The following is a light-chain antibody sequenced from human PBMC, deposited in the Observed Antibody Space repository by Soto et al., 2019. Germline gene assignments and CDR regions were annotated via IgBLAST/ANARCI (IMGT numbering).Light chain of an antibody. J-gene: IGLJ2*01. V-gene: IGLV2-14*01. CDR1: SSDVGGYNY. Sequence: QSALTQPASVSGSPGQSITISCTGTSSDVGGYNYVSWYQHHPGKAPKLMIYEVSNRPSGVSXRFSGSKSGNTASLTISGXXAEDXXXXXCXSYTSSSTVVFGGGTKLTVL. CDR3: XSYTSSSTVV. CDR2: EVS.